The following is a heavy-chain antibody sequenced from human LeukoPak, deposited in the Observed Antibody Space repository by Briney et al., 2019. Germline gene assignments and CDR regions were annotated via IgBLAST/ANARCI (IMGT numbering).Heavy chain of an antibody. CDR1: GYTFTSYY. V-gene: IGHV1-46*01. D-gene: IGHD6-13*01. CDR3: ARDLDSSWYDY. CDR2: INPSGGST. J-gene: IGHJ4*02. Sequence: ASVKVSCKASGYTFTSYYMHWVRQAPGQGLEWMGIINPSGGSTSYAQKFQGTVTMTRDTSPSTVYMDRSSLRSEDTAVSYCARDLDSSWYDYWGQGTLVTVCS.